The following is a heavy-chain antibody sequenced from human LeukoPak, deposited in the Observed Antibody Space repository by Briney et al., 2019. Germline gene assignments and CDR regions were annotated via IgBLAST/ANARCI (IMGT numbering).Heavy chain of an antibody. Sequence: ASVKVSCKASGYTFTSYGISWVRQAPGQGLEWMGWISAYNGNTNYAQKLQGRVTMTTDTSTSTAYMELRSLRSDDTAVYYCASDQRYDILTGYSLPMYWGQGTLVTVSS. D-gene: IGHD3-9*01. CDR1: GYTFTSYG. CDR3: ASDQRYDILTGYSLPMY. V-gene: IGHV1-18*01. CDR2: ISAYNGNT. J-gene: IGHJ4*02.